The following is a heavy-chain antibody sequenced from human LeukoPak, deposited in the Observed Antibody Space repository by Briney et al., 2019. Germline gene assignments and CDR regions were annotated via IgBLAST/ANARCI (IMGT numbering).Heavy chain of an antibody. CDR3: GKGGAPHSRYAPWWFDP. V-gene: IGHV3-23*01. CDR2: ISGSGGST. J-gene: IGHJ5*02. Sequence: GGSLRLSCAASGFTFSSYAMSWVRQAPGKGLEWVSAISGSGGSTYYADSVKGRFIISRDNSKNTLDLQMHSLRVEDTAVYYCGKGGAPHSRYAPWWFDPWGQGTLVTVSS. CDR1: GFTFSSYA. D-gene: IGHD1-1*01.